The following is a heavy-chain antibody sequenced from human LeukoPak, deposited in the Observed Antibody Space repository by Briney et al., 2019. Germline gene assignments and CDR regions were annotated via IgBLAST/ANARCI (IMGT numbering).Heavy chain of an antibody. CDR3: AKGAYATTSLDY. CDR2: ISGSGGST. J-gene: IGHJ4*02. Sequence: GGSLRLSCAPSGFTLSSYAMSRVRQAPGDGREWVSAISGSGGSTYYADSVKGPFTISRDNSKNTLYLQMNSLRAEDTAVYYCAKGAYATTSLDYWGQGTLVTVSS. D-gene: IGHD1-14*01. V-gene: IGHV3-23*01. CDR1: GFTLSSYA.